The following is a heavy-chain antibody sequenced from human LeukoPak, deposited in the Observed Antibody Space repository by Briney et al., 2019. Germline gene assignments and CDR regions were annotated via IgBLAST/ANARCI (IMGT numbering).Heavy chain of an antibody. J-gene: IGHJ3*02. CDR1: GGSISSSSYY. CDR2: IYTSGST. CDR3: ARDPTVRGALVNTPI. D-gene: IGHD3-10*01. V-gene: IGHV4-61*02. Sequence: SETLSLTCTVSGGSISSSSYYWGWIRQPAGKGLEWIGRIYTSGSTNYNPSLKSRVTISVDTSKNQFSLKLSSVTAADTAVYYCARDPTVRGALVNTPIWGQGTMVTVSS.